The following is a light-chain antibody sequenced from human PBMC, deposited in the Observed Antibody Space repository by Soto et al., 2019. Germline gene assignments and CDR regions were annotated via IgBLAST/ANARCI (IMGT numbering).Light chain of an antibody. CDR3: QQHNADPLT. V-gene: IGKV1-9*01. Sequence: IQLTQSPYSLSASAGDRVTITCRASQGISSYLAWYQQKPGKAPKLLIYVASTLHSGVPSRFSGSGSGTDFTLTISSLQPEDFATYYCQQHNADPLTFGRGTKVEIK. J-gene: IGKJ4*01. CDR2: VAS. CDR1: QGISSY.